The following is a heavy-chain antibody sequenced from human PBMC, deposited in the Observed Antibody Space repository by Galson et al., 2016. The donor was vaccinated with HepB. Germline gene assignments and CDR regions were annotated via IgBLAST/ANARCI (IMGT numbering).Heavy chain of an antibody. CDR1: GFIFSGSV. Sequence: LRLSCAGSGFIFSGSVMHWVRQASGKGLEWVGRIRSKTHSSATAYATSVEGRFTISRDDSKNTTYLLMNGLKTEDTAVYYCSSRDFTHYGVDYWGLGTLVIVSS. CDR2: IRSKTHSSAT. CDR3: SSRDFTHYGVDY. J-gene: IGHJ4*02. V-gene: IGHV3-73*01. D-gene: IGHD3-16*01.